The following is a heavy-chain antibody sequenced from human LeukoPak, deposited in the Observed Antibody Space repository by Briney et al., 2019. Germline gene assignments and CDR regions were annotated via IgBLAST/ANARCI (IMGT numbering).Heavy chain of an antibody. CDR1: GFTFSSYS. D-gene: IGHD3-22*01. Sequence: GRSLRLSCAASGFTFSSYSMNWVRQAPGKGLEWVSAISNSGGTTLYADSVRGRFIISRDNSKNTLYLQMSSLRAEDTAVYYCAASITMIDDALDMWGQGTMITVSS. CDR3: AASITMIDDALDM. V-gene: IGHV3-23*01. J-gene: IGHJ3*02. CDR2: ISNSGGTT.